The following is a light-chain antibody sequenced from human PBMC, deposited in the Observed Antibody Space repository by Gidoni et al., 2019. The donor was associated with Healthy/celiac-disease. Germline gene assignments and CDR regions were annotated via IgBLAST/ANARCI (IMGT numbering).Light chain of an antibody. CDR3: QQYNSYSWT. CDR2: KAS. V-gene: IGKV1-5*03. J-gene: IGKJ1*01. CDR1: QSISSW. Sequence: DTQMTQSLSTLSASVGDRVTITCRASQSISSWLAWYQQKPGKAPKLLIYKASSLESGVPSRFSGSGSGTEFTLTISSLQPDDFATYYCQQYNSYSWTFGQGTKVEIK.